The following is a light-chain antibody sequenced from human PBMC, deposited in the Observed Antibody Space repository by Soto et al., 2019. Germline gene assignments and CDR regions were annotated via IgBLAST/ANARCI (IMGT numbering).Light chain of an antibody. Sequence: EIVLTQSPATLSVSPGERATLSCRASQSVGNTLAWYQQQPGQTPRLLIYGASTTATGIPARFSGSGSGTEFTLTIDSLQSEDFAVYYCLHYKDWPRWTFGQGT. CDR2: GAS. J-gene: IGKJ1*01. V-gene: IGKV3-15*01. CDR3: LHYKDWPRWT. CDR1: QSVGNT.